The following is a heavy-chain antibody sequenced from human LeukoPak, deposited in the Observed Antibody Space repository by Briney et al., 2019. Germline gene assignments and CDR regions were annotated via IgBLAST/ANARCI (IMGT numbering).Heavy chain of an antibody. CDR3: ARDKDFWSGYRGDYYYYYMDV. J-gene: IGHJ6*03. V-gene: IGHV4-61*02. D-gene: IGHD3-3*01. Sequence: SQTLSLTCTVSGGSISSGSYYWSWLRQPAGTGLEWFGRIYTSGSTNYNPSLKSRVTISVDTSKNQFSLKLSSVTAADTAVYYCARDKDFWSGYRGDYYYYYMDVWGKGTTVTVSS. CDR2: IYTSGST. CDR1: GGSISSGSYY.